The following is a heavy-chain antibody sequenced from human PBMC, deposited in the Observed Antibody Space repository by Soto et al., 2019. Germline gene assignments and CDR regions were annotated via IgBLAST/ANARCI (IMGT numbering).Heavy chain of an antibody. Sequence: ASVKVSCKASGYTFTCYYMHWVRQAPGQGLEWMGWINPNSGGTNYAQKFQGRVTMTRDTSISTAYMELSRLRYDDTAVYYCARDPSSSPEFDYWGQGTLVTVSS. J-gene: IGHJ4*02. CDR1: GYTFTCYY. V-gene: IGHV1-2*02. D-gene: IGHD6-6*01. CDR3: ARDPSSSPEFDY. CDR2: INPNSGGT.